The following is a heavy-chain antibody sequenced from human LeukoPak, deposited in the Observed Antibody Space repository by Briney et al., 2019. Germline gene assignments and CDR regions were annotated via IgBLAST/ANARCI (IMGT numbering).Heavy chain of an antibody. V-gene: IGHV4-59*12. CDR2: FYYSGST. D-gene: IGHD3-16*01. CDR3: ARDDGAN. Sequence: SETLSLTCTVSGGSISSYYWSWIRQSPGKGLEGIGYFYYSGSTNYNPSLKSRVTISVDTSKNQFSLKLSSVTAADTAVYYCARDDGANWGQGTLVTVSS. J-gene: IGHJ4*02. CDR1: GGSISSYY.